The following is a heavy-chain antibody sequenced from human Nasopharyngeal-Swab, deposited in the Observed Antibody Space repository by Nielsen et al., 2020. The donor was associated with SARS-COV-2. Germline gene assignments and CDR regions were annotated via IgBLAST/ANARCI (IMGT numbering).Heavy chain of an antibody. CDR3: ARDYYDILTGYYRIDAFDI. V-gene: IGHV4-34*01. CDR1: GGSFSGYY. Sequence: SETLSLTCAVYGGSFSGYYWSWIRQPPGKGLEWIGEINHSGSTNYNPSLKSRVTISVDTSKNQFSLKLGSVTAADTAVYYCARDYYDILTGYYRIDAFDIWGQGTMVTVSS. J-gene: IGHJ3*02. CDR2: INHSGST. D-gene: IGHD3-9*01.